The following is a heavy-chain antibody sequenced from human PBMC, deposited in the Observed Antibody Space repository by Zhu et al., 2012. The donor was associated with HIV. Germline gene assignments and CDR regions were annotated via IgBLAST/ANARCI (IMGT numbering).Heavy chain of an antibody. CDR2: ISWNSGSI. CDR3: AKDIGTVVGAITGYFQQ. D-gene: IGHD1-26*01. J-gene: IGHJ1*01. Sequence: EVQLVESGGGLVQPGRSLRLSCAASGFTFEDYAMHWVRQAPGKGLEWVSGISWNSGSIAYADSVKGRFTISRDNAKNSLYLQMNSLRPEDRALYYCAKDIGTVVGAITGYFQQVGPGAPWSPSPQ. CDR1: GFTFEDYA. V-gene: IGHV3-9*01.